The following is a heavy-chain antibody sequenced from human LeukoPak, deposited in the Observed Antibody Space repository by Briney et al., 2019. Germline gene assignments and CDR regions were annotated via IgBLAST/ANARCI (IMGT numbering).Heavy chain of an antibody. CDR2: ISSGGSNT. CDR3: GRRSCSGGSCNCDY. Sequence: GGSLRLSCAGSGFTFSINAMAWVRQAPGKGLEWVSAISSGGSNTNYADSVKGRFTMSRDNSKNTLYLQMNSLTAEDTAVYYCGRRSCSGGSCNCDYWGQGTLVTVSS. V-gene: IGHV3-23*01. J-gene: IGHJ4*02. D-gene: IGHD2-15*01. CDR1: GFTFSINA.